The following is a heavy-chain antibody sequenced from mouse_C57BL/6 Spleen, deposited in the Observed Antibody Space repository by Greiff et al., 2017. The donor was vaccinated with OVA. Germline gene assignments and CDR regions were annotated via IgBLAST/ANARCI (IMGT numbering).Heavy chain of an antibody. Sequence: QVQLQQPGAELVRPGTSVKLSCKASGYTFTSYWLHWVKQRPGQGLEWIGVIDPSDSYTNYNQKFKGKATLTVDTSSSTAYMQLSSLTSEDSAVYYCARRVGIYDYDRYFDVWGTRTTVTVAS. D-gene: IGHD2-4*01. J-gene: IGHJ1*03. CDR3: ARRVGIYDYDRYFDV. CDR1: GYTFTSYW. CDR2: IDPSDSYT. V-gene: IGHV1-59*01.